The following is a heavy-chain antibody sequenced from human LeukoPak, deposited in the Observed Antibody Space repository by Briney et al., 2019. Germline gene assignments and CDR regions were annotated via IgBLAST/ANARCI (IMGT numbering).Heavy chain of an antibody. CDR3: ARASPYFSSSSLSYFDY. CDR1: GGSISSYS. CDR2: IYTSGST. D-gene: IGHD6-6*01. V-gene: IGHV4-4*07. J-gene: IGHJ4*02. Sequence: SETLSLTCTVSGGSISSYSWSWIRQPPGKGLEWIGRIYTSGSTNDNPSLKSRVTISVATSKKQFSLKLSSVTAADTAVYYCARASPYFSSSSLSYFDYWGQGTLVTVSS.